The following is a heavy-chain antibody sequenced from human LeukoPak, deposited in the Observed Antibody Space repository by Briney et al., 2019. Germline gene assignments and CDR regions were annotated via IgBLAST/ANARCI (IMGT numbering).Heavy chain of an antibody. Sequence: ASVKVSCKASGYTFTGYYMHWVRQAPGQGLEWMGWINPYSGGTNYAQKFQGRVTVTRDTSISTAYMELSRLRSDDTAVYYCARVCSSTSCYDDYWGQGTLVTVSS. CDR1: GYTFTGYY. J-gene: IGHJ4*02. V-gene: IGHV1-2*02. D-gene: IGHD2-2*01. CDR2: INPYSGGT. CDR3: ARVCSSTSCYDDY.